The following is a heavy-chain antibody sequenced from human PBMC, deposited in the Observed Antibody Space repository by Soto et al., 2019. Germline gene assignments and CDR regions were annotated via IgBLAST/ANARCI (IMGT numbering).Heavy chain of an antibody. D-gene: IGHD1-1*01. CDR3: ARDQTGLTLHFDY. V-gene: IGHV1-46*01. Sequence: QVQLVQSGAEVKKPVATVKLSCEASGYSLSSYYIHWVRQAPGQGLEWMGMIDPSEGRASYAESLEGRITMRRDTSTSTVHLEVSGLTSEDTAVYYCARDQTGLTLHFDYWGQGTPVTVSS. CDR2: IDPSEGRA. J-gene: IGHJ4*02. CDR1: GYSLSSYY.